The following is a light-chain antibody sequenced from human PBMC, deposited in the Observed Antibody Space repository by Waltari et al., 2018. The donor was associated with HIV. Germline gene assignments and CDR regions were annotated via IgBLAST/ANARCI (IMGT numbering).Light chain of an antibody. CDR1: QSVRSKY. Sequence: EIVLTQSPGTLSLSPGERATLSCRASQSVRSKYLAWYQQKPGQTPRLLIYGASSRAAGIPDRFSGSGSGTDFTLTISRLEPEDFAVYYCQQYGSSLPLTFGGGTKVEIK. V-gene: IGKV3-20*01. CDR3: QQYGSSLPLT. CDR2: GAS. J-gene: IGKJ4*01.